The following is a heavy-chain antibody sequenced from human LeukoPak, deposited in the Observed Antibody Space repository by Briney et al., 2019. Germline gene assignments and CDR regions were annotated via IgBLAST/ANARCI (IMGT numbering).Heavy chain of an antibody. J-gene: IGHJ4*02. CDR3: ARGVAGTLDY. CDR1: GFTFSSSW. V-gene: IGHV3-74*01. CDR2: LNSDGSSI. D-gene: IGHD6-19*01. Sequence: GGSLRLSCAASGFTFSSSWMHWVRQVPAKGLVWVSRLNSDGSSINYADSVKGRFTISRDNAENTLYLQMNSLRVEDTAVYYCARGVAGTLDYWGQGTLVTVSS.